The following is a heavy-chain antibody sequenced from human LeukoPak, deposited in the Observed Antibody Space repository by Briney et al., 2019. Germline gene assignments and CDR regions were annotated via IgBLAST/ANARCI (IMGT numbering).Heavy chain of an antibody. Sequence: GGSLRLSCAASGFTFSSYAMSWVRQAPGKGLVWVSRINSDGSSTSYADSVKGRFTISRDNAKNTLYLQMNSLRAEDTAVYYCARAWEGCSSTSCYDVVSWFDPWGQGTLVTVSS. CDR1: GFTFSSYA. J-gene: IGHJ5*02. D-gene: IGHD2-2*01. V-gene: IGHV3-74*01. CDR3: ARAWEGCSSTSCYDVVSWFDP. CDR2: INSDGSST.